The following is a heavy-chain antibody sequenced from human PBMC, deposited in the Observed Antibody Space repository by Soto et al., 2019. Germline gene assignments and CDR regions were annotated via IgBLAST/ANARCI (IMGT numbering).Heavy chain of an antibody. V-gene: IGHV3-9*01. CDR3: AKDTQSSNLNALDV. Sequence: EVQLVESGGGLGQPGGSLRLSCAASGFTFDDYAMHWVRHAPGKGLEWVSGISWNSDNVGYGDSVKGRFTISRDNAKNSLYFQMNGLRAEDTAFYYCAKDTQSSNLNALDVWGPGTTVTVSS. D-gene: IGHD6-13*01. J-gene: IGHJ3*01. CDR2: ISWNSDNV. CDR1: GFTFDDYA.